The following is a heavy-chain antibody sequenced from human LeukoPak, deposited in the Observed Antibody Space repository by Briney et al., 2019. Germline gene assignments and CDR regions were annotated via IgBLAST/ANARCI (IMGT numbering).Heavy chain of an antibody. Sequence: SETLSLTCTVSGGSISSYYWSWIRQPPGKGLEWIGYIYYSGSTNYNPSLKSRVTISVDTSKNQSSLKLSSVTAADTAVYYCARAILGGLLGYWGQGTLVTVSS. CDR3: ARAILGGLLGY. D-gene: IGHD2-15*01. CDR2: IYYSGST. CDR1: GGSISSYY. J-gene: IGHJ4*02. V-gene: IGHV4-59*01.